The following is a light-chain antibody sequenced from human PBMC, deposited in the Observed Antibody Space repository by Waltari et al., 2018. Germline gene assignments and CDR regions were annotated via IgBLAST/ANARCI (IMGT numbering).Light chain of an antibody. CDR3: QQYDGSPMWS. CDR2: GAY. J-gene: IGKJ1*01. CDR1: QSVPSRY. Sequence: ETVLTQSPATLSLSPGDSATLSCRASQSVPSRYLAWYHQRPGQSPILLIYGAYTRASGIPDRFSGSGSGTDFSLRISRVETEDFGVYYCQQYDGSPMWSFGLGTKVEVK. V-gene: IGKV3-20*01.